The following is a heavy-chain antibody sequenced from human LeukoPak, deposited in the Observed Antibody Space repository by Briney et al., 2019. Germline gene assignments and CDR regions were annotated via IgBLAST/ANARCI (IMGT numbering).Heavy chain of an antibody. V-gene: IGHV3-30*18. CDR1: GFTFSSYG. D-gene: IGHD4-17*01. Sequence: AGGSLRLSCAASGFTFSSYGMHWVRQAPGKGLEWGAVISYDGSNKYYADSVTGRFTISRDNSKNTLYLQMNSLRAEDTAVYYCAKDPYGDYPSYFDYWGQGTLVTVSS. CDR3: AKDPYGDYPSYFDY. CDR2: ISYDGSNK. J-gene: IGHJ4*02.